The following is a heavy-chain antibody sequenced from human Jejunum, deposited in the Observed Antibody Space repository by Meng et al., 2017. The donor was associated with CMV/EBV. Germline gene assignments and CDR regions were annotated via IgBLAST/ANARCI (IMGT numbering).Heavy chain of an antibody. J-gene: IGHJ4*02. CDR3: ARGSDY. D-gene: IGHD3-10*01. CDR1: GFPFGSYA. V-gene: IGHV3-23*01. Sequence: GGSLRLSCAASGFPFGSYAMNWFRQAPGKGLEWVSNIWTHGGVQYADSVKGRFTISRDTSKNTVYLQMDSLRAEDTAVYYCARGSDYWGQGTLVTVSS. CDR2: IWTHGGV.